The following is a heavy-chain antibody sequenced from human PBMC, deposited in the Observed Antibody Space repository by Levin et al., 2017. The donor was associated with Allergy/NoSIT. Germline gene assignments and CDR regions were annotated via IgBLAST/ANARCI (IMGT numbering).Heavy chain of an antibody. CDR3: AGLHYANTEGAPYFDY. CDR1: GDSIRSTTYY. D-gene: IGHD3-16*01. V-gene: IGHV4-39*01. Sequence: SETLSLTCTVSGDSIRSTTYYWGWIRQPPGKGLEWIGTIFYSGSTYYNPSLKSRVTLSADTTKNQFSLRLNSVTAADTAVYYCAGLHYANTEGAPYFDYWGQGTLVTVSS. CDR2: IFYSGST. J-gene: IGHJ4*02.